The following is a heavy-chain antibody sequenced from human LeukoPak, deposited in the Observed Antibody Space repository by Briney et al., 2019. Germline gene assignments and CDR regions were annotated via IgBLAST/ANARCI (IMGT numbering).Heavy chain of an antibody. Sequence: GGSLRLSCAISGFIFNTNGMNWVRQSPGKGLEWLATIAGGDESTYYADSVKVRFAISRDNSKNTVFLHMNSLRVEDTAVYYCARGVYWSLDYWGQGTPVTVSS. D-gene: IGHD1-1*01. J-gene: IGHJ4*02. CDR1: GFIFNTNG. V-gene: IGHV3-23*01. CDR3: ARGVYWSLDY. CDR2: IAGGDEST.